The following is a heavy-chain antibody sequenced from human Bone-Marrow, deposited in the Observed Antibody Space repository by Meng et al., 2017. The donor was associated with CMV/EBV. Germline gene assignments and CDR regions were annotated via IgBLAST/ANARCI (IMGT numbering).Heavy chain of an antibody. D-gene: IGHD5-24*01. CDR2: INEHGIT. CDR1: GGSFSGHY. Sequence: SETLSLTCGVHGGSFSGHYWSWIRQSPGMGLEWIGEINEHGITDYNPSLKNRVTISIDTSKIQFSLNLTSMTAADSAVYYCASGRGGGYNPLYWGQGSLVNVSS. J-gene: IGHJ4*02. CDR3: ASGRGGGYNPLY. V-gene: IGHV4-34*01.